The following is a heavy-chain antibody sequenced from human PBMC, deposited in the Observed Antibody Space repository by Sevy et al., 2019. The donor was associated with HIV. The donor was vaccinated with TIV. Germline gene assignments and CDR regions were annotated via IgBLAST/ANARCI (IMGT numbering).Heavy chain of an antibody. CDR3: ARDLLRQGYCSGTNCYKNLDL. Sequence: GGSLRLSCVASGFTFRSYGMHWVRLAPGKGLQWVAFIQYNGNYIYYADSVKGRFTISRDNSKNTLYLQMDSLRPEDTAVYYCARDLLRQGYCSGTNCYKNLDLWGQGIQVTVSS. J-gene: IGHJ5*02. CDR2: IQYNGNYI. CDR1: GFTFRSYG. V-gene: IGHV3-30*02. D-gene: IGHD2-2*02.